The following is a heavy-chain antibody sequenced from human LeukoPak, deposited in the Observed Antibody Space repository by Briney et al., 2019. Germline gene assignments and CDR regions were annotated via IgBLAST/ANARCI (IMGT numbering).Heavy chain of an antibody. CDR2: IYYSGST. Sequence: PSETLSLTCTVSGGSISSYYWSWIRQPPGKGLEWTGYIYYSGSTNYNPSLKSRVTISVDTSKNQFSLKLSSVTAADTAVYYCAINDYGDYALDYWGQGTLVTVSS. CDR3: AINDYGDYALDY. CDR1: GGSISSYY. V-gene: IGHV4-59*01. J-gene: IGHJ4*02. D-gene: IGHD4-17*01.